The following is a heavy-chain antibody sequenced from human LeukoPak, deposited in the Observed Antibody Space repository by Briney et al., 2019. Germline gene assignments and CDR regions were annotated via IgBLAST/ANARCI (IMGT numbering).Heavy chain of an antibody. D-gene: IGHD2-15*01. CDR2: ISGSGGST. Sequence: PGGSLRLSCAASGFTFSSYAMSWVRQAPGKGLEWVSAISGSGGSTYYADSVKGRFTISRDNSKNTLYLQMGSLRAEDMAVYYCARAGVTCSGGSCYGDYYYYMDVWGKGTTVTISS. CDR1: GFTFSSYA. CDR3: ARAGVTCSGGSCYGDYYYYMDV. J-gene: IGHJ6*03. V-gene: IGHV3-23*01.